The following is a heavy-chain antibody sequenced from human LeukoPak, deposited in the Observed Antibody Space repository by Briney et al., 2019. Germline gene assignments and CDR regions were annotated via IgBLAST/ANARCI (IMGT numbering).Heavy chain of an antibody. J-gene: IGHJ6*02. CDR3: ATDYDSSSSESGGYYYGMDV. CDR1: GGTFISYA. D-gene: IGHD6-6*01. V-gene: IGHV1-69*13. CDR2: IIPIFGTA. Sequence: ASVKVSCKASGGTFISYAISWVRQAPGQGLEWMGGIIPIFGTANYAQKFQGRVTITADESTSTAYMELRSLRSEDTAVYYCATDYDSSSSESGGYYYGMDVWGQGTTVTVSS.